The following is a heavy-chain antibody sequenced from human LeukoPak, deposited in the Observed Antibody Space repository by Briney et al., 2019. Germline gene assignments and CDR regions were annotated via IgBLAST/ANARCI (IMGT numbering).Heavy chain of an antibody. CDR1: GFTVSSNY. Sequence: GGSLRLSCAASGFTVSSNYMSWVRQAPGKGLEWVSVIYSGGSTYYADSVKGRFTISRDNSKNTLYLRMNSLRAEDTAVYYCARARGGAWFRLNNWGQGTLVTVSS. V-gene: IGHV3-66*01. CDR2: IYSGGST. J-gene: IGHJ4*02. D-gene: IGHD3-9*01. CDR3: ARARGGAWFRLNN.